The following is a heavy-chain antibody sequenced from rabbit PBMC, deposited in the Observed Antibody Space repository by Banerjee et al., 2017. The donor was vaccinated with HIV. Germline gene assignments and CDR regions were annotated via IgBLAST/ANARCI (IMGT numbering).Heavy chain of an antibody. V-gene: IGHV1S47*01. D-gene: IGHD7-1*01. CDR1: GIDFSSYG. J-gene: IGHJ4*01. CDR3: ASDRDGDAGYGSLAL. CDR2: IYPDYGTT. Sequence: QEQLVESGGGLVTLGGSLKLSCKASGIDFSSYGISWVRQAPGKGLEWIAYIYPDYGTTDYASWVNGRFTISSSTSLNTVDLKMTSLTVADTATYFCASDRDGDAGYGSLALWGQGTLVPS.